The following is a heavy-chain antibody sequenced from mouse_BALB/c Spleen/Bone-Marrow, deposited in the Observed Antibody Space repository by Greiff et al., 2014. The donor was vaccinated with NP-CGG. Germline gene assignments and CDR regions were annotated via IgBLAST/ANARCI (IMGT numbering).Heavy chain of an antibody. Sequence: EVNLVESGGGLVKPGGSLELSCAASGFTFSSYAMSWVRQTPEKRPEWVASISSGGSTYYPDSVKGRFTISRDNAGNILYLQMSSLRSEDTAMYYCAKRGAYGNFWFAYWGQGTLVTVSA. J-gene: IGHJ3*01. CDR1: GFTFSSYA. V-gene: IGHV5-6-5*01. D-gene: IGHD2-10*02. CDR2: ISSGGST. CDR3: AKRGAYGNFWFAY.